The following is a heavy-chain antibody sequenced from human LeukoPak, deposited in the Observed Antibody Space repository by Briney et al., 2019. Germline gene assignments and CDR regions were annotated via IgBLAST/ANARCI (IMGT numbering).Heavy chain of an antibody. V-gene: IGHV3-30*03. D-gene: IGHD6-13*01. CDR2: ISYDGTNK. CDR3: ARDARQQLVERFDY. CDR1: GFTFSSYG. J-gene: IGHJ4*02. Sequence: PGGSLRLSCEVSGFTFSSYGMHWVRQAPGKGLEWVAVISYDGTNKYYADSVKGRFTISRDNAKNSLYLQMNSLRAEDTAVYYCARDARQQLVERFDYWGQGTLVTVSS.